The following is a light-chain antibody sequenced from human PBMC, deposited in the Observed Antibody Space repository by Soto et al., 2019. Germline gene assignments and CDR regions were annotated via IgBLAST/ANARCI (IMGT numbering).Light chain of an antibody. CDR2: EVS. Sequence: QSALTQPPSASGSPGQTVTISCTGTSSDVGGYNYVSWYQQHPRKAPKLMIYEVSNRPSGVSNRFSGSKSGNTASLTISGLQAEDEADYYCSSYTSSSTGVFGTGTKVTVL. J-gene: IGLJ1*01. V-gene: IGLV2-14*01. CDR3: SSYTSSSTGV. CDR1: SSDVGGYNY.